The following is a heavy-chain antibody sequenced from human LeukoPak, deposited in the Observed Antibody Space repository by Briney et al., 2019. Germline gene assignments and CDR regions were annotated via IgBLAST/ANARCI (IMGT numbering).Heavy chain of an antibody. Sequence: GGSLRLSCAASGFTFSSYGMSWVRQAPGKGLEWVSAISGSGGSTYYADSVKGRFTISRDNSKNTLYLQMNSLRAEDTAVYYCARWLQLSFDYWGQGTLVTVSS. CDR3: ARWLQLSFDY. J-gene: IGHJ4*02. CDR2: ISGSGGST. CDR1: GFTFSSYG. V-gene: IGHV3-23*01. D-gene: IGHD5-24*01.